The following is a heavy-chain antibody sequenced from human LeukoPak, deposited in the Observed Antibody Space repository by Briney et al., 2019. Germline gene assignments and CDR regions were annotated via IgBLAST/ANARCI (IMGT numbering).Heavy chain of an antibody. J-gene: IGHJ3*02. CDR1: GGTFRSYA. D-gene: IGHD6-19*01. CDR2: IIPIFGTA. CDR3: ARDDEDSSGWSWNAFDI. Sequence: VKVSCKASGGTFRSYAISWVRQAPGQGLEWMGGIIPIFGTANYAQKFQGRVTITTDESSSTAYVELSSLRSEDTAVYYCARDDEDSSGWSWNAFDIWGQGTMVTVSS. V-gene: IGHV1-69*05.